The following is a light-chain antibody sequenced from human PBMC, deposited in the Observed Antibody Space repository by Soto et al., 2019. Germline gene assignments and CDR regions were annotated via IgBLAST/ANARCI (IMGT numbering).Light chain of an antibody. CDR3: QQSYSSSRT. V-gene: IGKV1-39*01. Sequence: DIQMTQSPSSLSASAGDRVTITCRASQGIRKDLGWYQQKPGKAPKRLIYAASSLHSGVPSRFSGSGSGTDFTLTISNLQPEDFATYYCQQSYSSSRTFGQGTKVDIK. CDR1: QGIRKD. J-gene: IGKJ1*01. CDR2: AAS.